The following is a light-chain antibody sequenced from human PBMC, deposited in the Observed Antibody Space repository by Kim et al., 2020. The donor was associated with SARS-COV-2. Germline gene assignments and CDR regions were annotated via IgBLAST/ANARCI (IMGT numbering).Light chain of an antibody. CDR2: DAS. CDR1: QSVTTS. Sequence: VSLGERATLSCWASQSVTTSLAWYQQKPGQAPRLLIYDASSRATGTPGRVSGSGSGTEFTLTISSLQSGDFALYYCQQYYKWPLTFGQGTKVDIK. V-gene: IGKV3-15*01. J-gene: IGKJ1*01. CDR3: QQYYKWPLT.